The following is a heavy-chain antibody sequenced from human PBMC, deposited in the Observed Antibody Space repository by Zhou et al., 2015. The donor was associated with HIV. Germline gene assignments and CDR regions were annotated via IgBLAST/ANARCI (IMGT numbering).Heavy chain of an antibody. D-gene: IGHD3-3*01. CDR3: ARDRSRITIFGVVISEFIA. CDR1: GGTFSSYA. V-gene: IGHV1-69*01. CDR2: IIPIFGTA. J-gene: IGHJ4*02. Sequence: QVQLVQSGAEVKKPGSSVKVSCKASGGTFSSYAISWVRQAPGQGLEWMGGIIPIFGTANYAQKFQGRVTITADESTSTAYMELSSLRSEDTAVYYCARDRSRITIFGVVISEFIAWGQGTLVTVSS.